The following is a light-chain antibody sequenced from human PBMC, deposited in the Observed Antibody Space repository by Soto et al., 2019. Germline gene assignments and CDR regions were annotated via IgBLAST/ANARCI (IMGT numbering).Light chain of an antibody. CDR2: EVT. CDR3: SSYAGSNNFV. CDR1: SSDVGYYDY. Sequence: QSALTQPPSASGFPGQSVTISCTGTSSDVGYYDYVSWYQQHPGKAPKLVIYEVTKRPSGVPDRVSASKSGNTASLTVSGLRAEDEDDYYCSSYAGSNNFVFGSGTQLTVL. J-gene: IGLJ7*01. V-gene: IGLV2-8*01.